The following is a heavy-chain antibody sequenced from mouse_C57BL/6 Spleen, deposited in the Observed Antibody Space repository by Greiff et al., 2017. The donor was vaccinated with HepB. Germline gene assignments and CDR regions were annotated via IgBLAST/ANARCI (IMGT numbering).Heavy chain of an antibody. CDR1: GFSLPSYG. CDR2: IWSGGST. V-gene: IGHV2-2*01. Sequence: VKLMESGPGLVQPSQSLSITCTVSGFSLPSYGVHWVRQSPGKGLEWLGVIWSGGSTDHNAAFISRLSISKDNSKSQVFFKMNSLQADDTAIYYCARGCYYGSSYYARDYWGQGTSVTVSS. J-gene: IGHJ4*01. D-gene: IGHD1-1*01. CDR3: ARGCYYGSSYYARDY.